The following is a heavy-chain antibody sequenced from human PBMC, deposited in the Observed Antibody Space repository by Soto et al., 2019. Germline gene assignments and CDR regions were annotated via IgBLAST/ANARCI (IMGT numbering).Heavy chain of an antibody. CDR1: GLTFSNYG. CDR3: AREYNAHFDY. J-gene: IGHJ4*02. V-gene: IGHV3-7*01. CDR2: IAHDGSEK. D-gene: IGHD1-20*01. Sequence: LRLSCAASGLTFSNYGMHWVRQAPGRGLEWVATIAHDGSEKFYVDSVKGRFTISRDNTKNSLYLQMNSLRAEDTAVYYCAREYNAHFDYWGQGTMVTVSS.